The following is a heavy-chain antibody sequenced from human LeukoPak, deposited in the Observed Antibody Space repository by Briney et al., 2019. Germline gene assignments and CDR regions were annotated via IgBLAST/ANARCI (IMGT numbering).Heavy chain of an antibody. CDR1: GYTYTSYR. V-gene: IGHV1-18*01. D-gene: IGHD6-19*01. J-gene: IGHJ6*03. CDR2: ISAYNGST. CDR3: ARDSTGYSSGWYPYYYYYYMDV. Sequence: ASVKVSCKASGYTYTSYRISWVRQAPGQGLEWMGWISAYNGSTNYAQKLQGGVTMTTDTSTSTAHMELRSLRSDDTAVYYCARDSTGYSSGWYPYYYYYYMDVWGKGTTVTVSS.